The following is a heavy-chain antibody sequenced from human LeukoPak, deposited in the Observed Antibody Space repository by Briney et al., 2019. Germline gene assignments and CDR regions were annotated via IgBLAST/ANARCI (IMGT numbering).Heavy chain of an antibody. Sequence: SETLSLTCTVSGGSISSYYWSWIRQPPGKGLEWIGYIYYSGSTNYNPSLKNRVTISVDTSKNQFSLKLSSVTAADTAVYYCAGSVLRYFDAFDIWGQGTMVTVSS. CDR1: GGSISSYY. V-gene: IGHV4-59*01. CDR2: IYYSGST. D-gene: IGHD3-9*01. CDR3: AGSVLRYFDAFDI. J-gene: IGHJ3*02.